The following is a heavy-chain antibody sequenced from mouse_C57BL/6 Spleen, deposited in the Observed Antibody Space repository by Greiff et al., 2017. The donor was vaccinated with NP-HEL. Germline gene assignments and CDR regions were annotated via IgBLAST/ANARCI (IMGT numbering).Heavy chain of an antibody. Sequence: VQLQQSGAELVTPGASVKLSCTASGFNIKDYCMHWVKQSPEQGLEWIGRIDPEDGETKYAPKFQGKATITADTSSNTAYLQLSSLTSEDTAVYYCARGKYYGSSLRYFDYWGQGTTLTVSS. V-gene: IGHV14-2*01. D-gene: IGHD1-1*01. CDR2: IDPEDGET. J-gene: IGHJ2*01. CDR1: GFNIKDYC. CDR3: ARGKYYGSSLRYFDY.